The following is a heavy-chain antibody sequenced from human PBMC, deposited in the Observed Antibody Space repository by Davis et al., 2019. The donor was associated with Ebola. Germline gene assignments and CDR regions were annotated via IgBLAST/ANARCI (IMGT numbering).Heavy chain of an antibody. CDR1: GFTFSSYA. V-gene: IGHV3-30-3*02. Sequence: GESLKISCAASGFTFSSYAMHWVRQAPGKRLEWVAVISYDGSNKYYADSVKGRFTISRDNSKNTLYLQMNSLRAEDTAVYYCAKQSSWFYWYFDLWGRGTLVTVSS. CDR2: ISYDGSNK. D-gene: IGHD6-13*01. J-gene: IGHJ2*01. CDR3: AKQSSWFYWYFDL.